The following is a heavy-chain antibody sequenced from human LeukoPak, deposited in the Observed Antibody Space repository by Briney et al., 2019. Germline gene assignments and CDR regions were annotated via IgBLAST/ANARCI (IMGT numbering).Heavy chain of an antibody. CDR3: ARVGASNNWFDP. CDR2: INPNSGGT. V-gene: IGHV1-2*02. CDR1: GYTFTCYY. J-gene: IGHJ5*02. Sequence: ASVKVSCKASGYTFTCYYMHWVRQAPGQGLEWMGWINPNSGGTNYAQKFQGRVTMARDTSISTAYMELSRLRSDDTAVYYCARVGASNNWFDPWGQGTLVTVSS. D-gene: IGHD1-26*01.